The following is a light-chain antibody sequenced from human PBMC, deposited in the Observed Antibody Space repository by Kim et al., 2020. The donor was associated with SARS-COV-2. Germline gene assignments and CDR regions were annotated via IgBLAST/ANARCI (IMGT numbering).Light chain of an antibody. CDR1: KFGDKY. Sequence: SVSPGQTTSITWPRGKFGDKYACWYQQKPGQSPVLVIYQDSKRPSGIPERFSGSNSGNTATLTISGTQAMDEADYYCQAWDSSTVVFGGGTQLTVL. J-gene: IGLJ2*01. CDR3: QAWDSSTVV. V-gene: IGLV3-1*01. CDR2: QDS.